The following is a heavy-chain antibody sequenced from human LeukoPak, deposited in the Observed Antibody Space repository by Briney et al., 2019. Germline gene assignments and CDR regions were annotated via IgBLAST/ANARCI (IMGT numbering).Heavy chain of an antibody. CDR2: IYSTGST. D-gene: IGHD6-13*01. CDR1: GGSISSYY. CDR3: ARQIASAGTAGFDF. J-gene: IGHJ4*02. V-gene: IGHV4-4*07. Sequence: ETLSLTCTVSGGSISSYYWSWIRQPAGKGLEWIGRIYSTGSTNYNPSLKSRVTMSVDTSKNQFSLRPRSVTAADTAVYYCARQIASAGTAGFDFWGQGALVTVSS.